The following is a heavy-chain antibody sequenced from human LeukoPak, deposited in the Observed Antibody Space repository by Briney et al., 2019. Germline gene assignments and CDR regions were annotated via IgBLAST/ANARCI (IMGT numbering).Heavy chain of an antibody. Sequence: SETLSLTCAVYGGSFSGYYLSWIRQPPGKGLEWIGEINHSGSTNYNPSLKSRVTISVDTSKNQFSLKLSSVTAADTAVYYCARAINIAAPGPGYWGQGTLVTVSS. J-gene: IGHJ4*02. CDR2: INHSGST. V-gene: IGHV4-34*01. CDR1: GGSFSGYY. CDR3: ARAINIAAPGPGY. D-gene: IGHD6-13*01.